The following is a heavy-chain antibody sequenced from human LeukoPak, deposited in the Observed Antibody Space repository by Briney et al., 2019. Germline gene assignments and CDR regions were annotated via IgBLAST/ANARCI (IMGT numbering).Heavy chain of an antibody. D-gene: IGHD1-26*01. Sequence: SETLSLTCTVSGGSINYYYWSWIRQPPGKGLEWIGYIYYSGNTNYNPSLKSRVTISVDTSKNQFSLKLSSVTAADTAVYYCARGGGSYYARFDPWGQGTLVTVSS. CDR2: IYYSGNT. J-gene: IGHJ5*02. CDR3: ARGGGSYYARFDP. CDR1: GGSINYYY. V-gene: IGHV4-59*12.